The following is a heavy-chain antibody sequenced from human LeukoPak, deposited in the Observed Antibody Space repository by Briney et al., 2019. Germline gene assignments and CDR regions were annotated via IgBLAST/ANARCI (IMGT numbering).Heavy chain of an antibody. CDR1: GFTFSSHG. D-gene: IGHD1-1*01. CDR3: TTETNWYFDL. V-gene: IGHV3-15*01. Sequence: GRSLRLSCAASGFTFSSHGIHWVRQAPGKGLEWIGRIKSKTDGGTTDYAAPVKGRFTISRDDSENTLYLQMNSLKTEDTAVYFCTTETNWYFDLWGRGTLVTVSS. J-gene: IGHJ2*01. CDR2: IKSKTDGGTT.